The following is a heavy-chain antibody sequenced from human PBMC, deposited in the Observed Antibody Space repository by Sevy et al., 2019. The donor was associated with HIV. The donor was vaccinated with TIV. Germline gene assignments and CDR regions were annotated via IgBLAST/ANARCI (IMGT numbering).Heavy chain of an antibody. CDR2: MNPNSGNT. Sequence: ASVKVSCKASGYTFTSYDINWVRQATGQGLEWMGWMNPNSGNTGYAQKYQGRVTMTRNTSISTAYMELSSLRSEDTAVYYCATGFRGGYSYGYSFGYWGQGTLVTVSS. CDR1: GYTFTSYD. D-gene: IGHD5-18*01. J-gene: IGHJ4*02. CDR3: ATGFRGGYSYGYSFGY. V-gene: IGHV1-8*01.